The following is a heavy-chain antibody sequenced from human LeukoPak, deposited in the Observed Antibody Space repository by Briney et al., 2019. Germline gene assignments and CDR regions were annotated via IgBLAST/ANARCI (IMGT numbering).Heavy chain of an antibody. Sequence: PGGSQRLSCAASGFTFSSYAMHWVRQAPGKGLEWVAVISYDGSNKYYADSVKGRFTISRDNSKNTLYLQMNSLRAEDTAVYYCASITTVTTNGAYWGQGTLVTVSS. J-gene: IGHJ4*02. D-gene: IGHD4-17*01. CDR2: ISYDGSNK. CDR1: GFTFSSYA. CDR3: ASITTVTTNGAY. V-gene: IGHV3-30-3*01.